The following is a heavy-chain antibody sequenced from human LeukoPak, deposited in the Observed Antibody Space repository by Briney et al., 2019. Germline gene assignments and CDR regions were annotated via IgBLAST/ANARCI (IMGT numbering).Heavy chain of an antibody. D-gene: IGHD3-22*01. CDR2: IYYSGST. CDR3: AAWGQYYDSSGYYYWGYFDY. Sequence: PSETLALTCTVSGGSISSYYWSWIRQPPGKGLEWIGYIYYSGSTNYNPSLKSRVTISVDTSKNQFSLKLSSVAAADTAVYYCAAWGQYYDSSGYYYWGYFDYWGQGTLVTVSS. J-gene: IGHJ4*02. CDR1: GGSISSYY. V-gene: IGHV4-59*01.